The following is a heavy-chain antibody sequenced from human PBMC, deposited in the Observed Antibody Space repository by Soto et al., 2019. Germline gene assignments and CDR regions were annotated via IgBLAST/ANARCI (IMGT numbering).Heavy chain of an antibody. D-gene: IGHD3-22*01. CDR2: IIPIFGTA. J-gene: IGHJ6*02. Sequence: QVQLVQSGAEVKKPGSSVKVSCKASGGTFSSYAISWVRQAPGQGLEWMGGIIPIFGTANYAQKFQGRVTLTAEESTSTAYMEPRSLSSADTAVYYCARAGNSYDSKNSGMGVWGQGTTVTVSS. CDR3: ARAGNSYDSKNSGMGV. V-gene: IGHV1-69*01. CDR1: GGTFSSYA.